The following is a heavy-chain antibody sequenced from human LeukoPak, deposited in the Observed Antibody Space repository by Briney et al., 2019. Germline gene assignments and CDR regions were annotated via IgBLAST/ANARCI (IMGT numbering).Heavy chain of an antibody. Sequence: PSETLSLTCTVSGGSISNNYWTWIRQPPGKGLEWIGYTYYTGATSYNPSLKSRVTISVDTSRNQFSLRLTSVTAADTAVYYCARYGGSGWVIDNWGQGSLVTVSS. CDR2: TYYTGAT. CDR1: GGSISNNY. J-gene: IGHJ4*02. V-gene: IGHV4-59*08. D-gene: IGHD6-19*01. CDR3: ARYGGSGWVIDN.